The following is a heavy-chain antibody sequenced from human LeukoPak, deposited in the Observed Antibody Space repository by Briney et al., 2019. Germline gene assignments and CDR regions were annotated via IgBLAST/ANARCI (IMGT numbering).Heavy chain of an antibody. D-gene: IGHD6-13*01. CDR1: GYTFTGYY. V-gene: IGHV1-2*02. J-gene: IGHJ4*02. CDR3: ARGSSSPVPNLDY. Sequence: ASVKVSCKASGYTFTGYYIHWVRQAPGQGLEWVGWINPNNGGTNYAQRFQGRVTMTRETSITPAYMELPTLTSDDTAIFYCARGSSSPVPNLDYWGEGTLVTVSS. CDR2: INPNNGGT.